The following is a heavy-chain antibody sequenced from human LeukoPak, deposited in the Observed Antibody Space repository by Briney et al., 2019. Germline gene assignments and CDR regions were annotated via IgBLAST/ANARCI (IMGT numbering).Heavy chain of an antibody. Sequence: GGSLRLSCAASGFTFSSYAMSWVRQAPGKGLEWVSAISGSGGSTYYADSVKGRFTISRDNSKNTLYLQMNSLRAEDTAVYYCAKDDMDYYGSGSNLDYWGQGTLVTVSS. D-gene: IGHD3-10*01. CDR2: ISGSGGST. CDR3: AKDDMDYYGSGSNLDY. CDR1: GFTFSSYA. V-gene: IGHV3-23*01. J-gene: IGHJ4*02.